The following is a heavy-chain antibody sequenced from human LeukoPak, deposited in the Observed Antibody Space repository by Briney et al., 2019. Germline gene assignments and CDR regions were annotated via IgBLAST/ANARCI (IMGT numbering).Heavy chain of an antibody. V-gene: IGHV4-59*01. CDR1: GGYLSSYY. Sequence: SETLSLTCTVSGGYLSSYYWSWIRQPPGKGLEWIGYIFNSETTNYNPSLKSRVTISVDTSKNQFSLKLSSVTAADTAVYFCALGDCSSTSCYVFDYWGQGTLVTVSS. D-gene: IGHD2-2*01. CDR3: ALGDCSSTSCYVFDY. CDR2: IFNSETT. J-gene: IGHJ4*02.